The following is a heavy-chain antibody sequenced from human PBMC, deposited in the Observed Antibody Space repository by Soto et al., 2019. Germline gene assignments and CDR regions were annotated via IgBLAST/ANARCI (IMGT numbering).Heavy chain of an antibody. CDR1: GFTLSRYW. J-gene: IGHJ4*02. V-gene: IGHV3-74*01. Sequence: EVQLVESGGGLVQPGGSLRLSCAASGFTLSRYWVHWVRQVPGKGLVWVSRINPDGGTTNYADSVKGRLTVSRDNAKNTVYLHMNSLRAEDTAVYYCTRDTTGPDDHWGQGTLVTVSS. CDR3: TRDTTGPDDH. D-gene: IGHD1-1*01. CDR2: INPDGGTT.